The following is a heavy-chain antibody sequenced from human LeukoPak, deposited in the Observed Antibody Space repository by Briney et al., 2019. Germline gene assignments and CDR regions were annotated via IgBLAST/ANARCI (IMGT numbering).Heavy chain of an antibody. V-gene: IGHV4-59*12. CDR3: ARDRGGRPMYYFDY. D-gene: IGHD3-10*01. CDR1: GGSITSYD. J-gene: IGHJ4*02. Sequence: PSETLSLTCTVSGGSITSYDWSWIRQPPEKALEWIGYIYYSGSTNYNASLKSRVTISVDTSKSHFSLKLTSVTAADTAMYYCARDRGGRPMYYFDYWGQGTLVTVSS. CDR2: IYYSGST.